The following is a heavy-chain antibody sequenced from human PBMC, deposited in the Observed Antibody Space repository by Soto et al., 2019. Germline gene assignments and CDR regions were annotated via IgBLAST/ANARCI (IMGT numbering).Heavy chain of an antibody. Sequence: SSVKCFINASGFTFTSSAVQWVRQARGQLLDCIGWIVVGSGNTNYAKKFKGGVTVTRDMSTSTAYMELTSLGSEDTAVYYCAASCSGASCYWGPCYYYAMGVWGQWTTVRVSS. CDR3: AASCSGASCYWGPCYYYAMGV. CDR2: IVVGSGNT. V-gene: IGHV1-58*01. D-gene: IGHD2-15*01. J-gene: IGHJ6*01. CDR1: GFTFTSSA.